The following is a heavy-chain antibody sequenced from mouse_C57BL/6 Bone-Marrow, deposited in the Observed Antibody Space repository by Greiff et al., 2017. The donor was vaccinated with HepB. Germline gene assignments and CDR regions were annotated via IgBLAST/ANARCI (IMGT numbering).Heavy chain of an antibody. D-gene: IGHD2-1*01. CDR2: IYPGNSDT. J-gene: IGHJ4*01. Sequence: EVQLQQSGTVLARPGASVKMSCKTSGYTFTSYWMHWVKQRPGQGLEWIGAIYPGNSDTSSNQKFKGKAKLNAVTSASTAYMELSSLTKEDSAVYYCTRYYGNYNYAMDYWGQGTSVTVSS. CDR1: GYTFTSYW. CDR3: TRYYGNYNYAMDY. V-gene: IGHV1-5*01.